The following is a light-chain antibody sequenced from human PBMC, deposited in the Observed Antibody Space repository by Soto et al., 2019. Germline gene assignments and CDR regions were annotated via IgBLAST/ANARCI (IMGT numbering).Light chain of an antibody. CDR2: GAS. Sequence: EIVMTQSPATLSVSPGERATLSCRASQSVSSNLAWYQQKPGQAPRLLIYGASTRATGIPARFSGSGSGTEFTLTLSSLQPEDFAVDFCQQYNNWPPLTFGGGTKVEIK. V-gene: IGKV3-15*01. J-gene: IGKJ4*01. CDR3: QQYNNWPPLT. CDR1: QSVSSN.